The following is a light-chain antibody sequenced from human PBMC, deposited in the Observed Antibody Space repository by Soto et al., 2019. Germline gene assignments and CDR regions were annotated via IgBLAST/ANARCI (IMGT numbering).Light chain of an antibody. CDR3: QQYSSYSAWT. CDR2: DAS. Sequence: DIQMTQSPSTLSGSIGDRVTITCRASQRINKWLAWHQQKPGKAPKLLIYDASSLQSGVPPRFSGSGSETEFTLTIRSLQPDDIATYYCQQYSSYSAWTFGEGTKVDIK. CDR1: QRINKW. J-gene: IGKJ1*01. V-gene: IGKV1-5*01.